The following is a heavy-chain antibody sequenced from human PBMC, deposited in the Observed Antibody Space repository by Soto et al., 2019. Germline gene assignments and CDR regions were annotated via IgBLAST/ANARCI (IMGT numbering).Heavy chain of an antibody. V-gene: IGHV1-18*04. Sequence: QVQLVQSGAEVKKPGASVKVSCKASGYTFTIYGISWVRQAPGQGLEWMGWISGYNGNTDYAQNLQDRGTLTTDASTSSGYMELRSLRSDDTAVYYCARVEYYDSSGYYGYWGQGTRITVSS. J-gene: IGHJ4*02. CDR3: ARVEYYDSSGYYGY. CDR1: GYTFTIYG. D-gene: IGHD3-22*01. CDR2: ISGYNGNT.